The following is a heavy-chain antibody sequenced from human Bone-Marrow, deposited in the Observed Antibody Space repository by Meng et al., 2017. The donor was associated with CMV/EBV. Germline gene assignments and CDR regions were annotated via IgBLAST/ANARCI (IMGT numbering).Heavy chain of an antibody. D-gene: IGHD3-22*01. CDR1: GDSISRYY. V-gene: IGHV4-59*12. CDR3: ARERRRTYYYDKGFDP. Sequence: SETLSLTCTVSGDSISRYYWSWIRQPPGKGLEWIGYIYYSGSTNLNPSLKSRVTISVDTSKNQFSLKLSSVTAADTAVYYCARERRRTYYYDKGFDPWGQGTLVTVSS. J-gene: IGHJ5*02. CDR2: IYYSGST.